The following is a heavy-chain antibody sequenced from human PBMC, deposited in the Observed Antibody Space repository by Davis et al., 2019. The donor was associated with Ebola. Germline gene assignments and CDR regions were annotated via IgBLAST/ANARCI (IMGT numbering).Heavy chain of an antibody. CDR2: IISIFRTA. D-gene: IGHD4-17*01. CDR3: ARVRLRFFSHFHNWFDP. V-gene: IGHV1-69*13. CDR1: GGTFSSHA. Sequence: AASVKVSCKASGGTFSSHAINWVRQAPGQGLEWMGGIISIFRTANYAQKFQGRVTITADDSTSTVYMELSSLRSEDTAMYYCARVRLRFFSHFHNWFDPWGQGTLVTVSS. J-gene: IGHJ5*02.